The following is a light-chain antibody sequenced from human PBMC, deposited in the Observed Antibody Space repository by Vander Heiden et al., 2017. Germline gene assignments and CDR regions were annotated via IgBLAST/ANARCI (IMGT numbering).Light chain of an antibody. CDR1: QGISSY. V-gene: IGKV1-39*01. Sequence: EIQMTQSPSSLSASVRARVTITGRARQGISSYLNWYQQKPVKAPKLLIYAASRLQGGVPSSFSGSGSGTDFTLTISSLQPEDFATYYGQQSYTTPPYTFCQGTNLEFK. J-gene: IGKJ2*01. CDR2: AAS. CDR3: QQSYTTPPYT.